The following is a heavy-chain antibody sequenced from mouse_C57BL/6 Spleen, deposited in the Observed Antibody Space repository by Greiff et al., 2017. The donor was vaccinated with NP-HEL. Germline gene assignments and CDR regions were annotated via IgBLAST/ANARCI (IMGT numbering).Heavy chain of an antibody. J-gene: IGHJ2*01. CDR3: ARAFNYYASDY. Sequence: EVQLQQSGPELVKPGASVKISCKASGYTFTDYYMNWVKQSRGKSLEWIGDINPNNGGTSYNQKFKGKATLTVDKSSSTAYMERRSLTSEDSAVYCCARAFNYYASDYWGQGTTLTVSS. CDR2: INPNNGGT. V-gene: IGHV1-26*01. CDR1: GYTFTDYY. D-gene: IGHD1-1*01.